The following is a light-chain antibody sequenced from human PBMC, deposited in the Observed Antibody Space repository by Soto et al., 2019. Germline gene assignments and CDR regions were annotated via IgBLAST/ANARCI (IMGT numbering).Light chain of an antibody. V-gene: IGKV3-15*01. CDR1: QIISTN. J-gene: IGKJ2*01. CDR2: GAS. Sequence: EIVMTQSPATLSVSPGERATLSCRASQIISTNLAWYQQKPGQAPRLLIYGASTRATGIPARFSGSGSGTEFTLTISSLQSEDFAVYYCQRYNNWPPYTFGQGTKLEIK. CDR3: QRYNNWPPYT.